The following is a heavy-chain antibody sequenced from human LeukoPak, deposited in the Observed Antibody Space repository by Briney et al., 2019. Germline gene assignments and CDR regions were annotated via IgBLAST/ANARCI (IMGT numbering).Heavy chain of an antibody. J-gene: IGHJ4*02. V-gene: IGHV1-69*05. CDR1: GGTFSSYA. CDR2: IIPIFGTA. CDR3: ARDSRRDGYNWGYFDY. Sequence: SVKVSCKASGGTFSSYAISWVRQAPGQGLEWMGGIIPIFGTANYAQKFQGRVTITTDESTSTAYMELSRLRSEDTAVYYCARDSRRDGYNWGYFDYWGQGTLVTVSS. D-gene: IGHD5-24*01.